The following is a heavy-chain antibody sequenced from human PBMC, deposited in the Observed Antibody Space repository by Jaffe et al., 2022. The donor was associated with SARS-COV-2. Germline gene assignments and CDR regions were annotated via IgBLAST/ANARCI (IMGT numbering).Heavy chain of an antibody. CDR3: ARAGVLSGRYNWFDP. CDR1: GGSFSGYF. CDR2: VSHTGST. D-gene: IGHD3-10*01. J-gene: IGHJ5*02. V-gene: IGHV4-34*01. Sequence: QVHLHQWGAGLLKPSETLSLTCAISGGSFSGYFWSWIRQPPGKGLEWIGEVSHTGSTNYSPSLKSRLTISVDTSKTQFSLKLTSLTAADTAFYYCARAGVLSGRYNWFDPWGQGTLVSVST.